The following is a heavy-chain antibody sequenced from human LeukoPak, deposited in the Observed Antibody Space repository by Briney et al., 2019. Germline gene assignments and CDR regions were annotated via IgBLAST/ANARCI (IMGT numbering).Heavy chain of an antibody. CDR1: GGSISSYY. CDR2: IYYSGST. Sequence: SETLSLACTVSGGSISSYYWSWIRQPPGKGLEWIGYIYYSGSTNYNPSLKSRVTISVDTSKNQFSLKLSSVTAADTAVYYCARHVPYYGMDVWGQGTTVTVSS. J-gene: IGHJ6*02. CDR3: ARHVPYYGMDV. V-gene: IGHV4-59*08.